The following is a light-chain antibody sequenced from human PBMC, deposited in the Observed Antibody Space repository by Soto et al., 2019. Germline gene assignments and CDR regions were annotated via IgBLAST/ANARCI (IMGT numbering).Light chain of an antibody. CDR3: SSYRNVNTVI. CDR2: GVS. J-gene: IGLJ7*01. CDR1: SSDVGYNY. Sequence: QSALTQPASVSGSPAQSITISCIGTSSDVGYNYVSWYQQHTGKAPKLMIYGVSNRVSGVSDRFSASKSGNAASLTISGLQADDEADYYCSSYRNVNTVIFGGGTQLTVL. V-gene: IGLV2-14*03.